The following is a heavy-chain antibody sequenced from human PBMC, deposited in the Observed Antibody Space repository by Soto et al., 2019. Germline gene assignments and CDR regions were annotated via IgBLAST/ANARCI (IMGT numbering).Heavy chain of an antibody. CDR3: AKVGPSSYYAMDG. CDR2: ISGSGRTI. CDR1: GLDFSSEV. J-gene: IGHJ6*04. D-gene: IGHD1-26*01. V-gene: IGHV3-23*01. Sequence: GGSLILSCAASGLDFSSEVMCWVRQAPGKGLEWVSSISGSGRTIYHADSMRGRFAISRDNSKNSLYLQLNNLRVDDTAVYYWAKVGPSSYYAMDGWGNGTTVTV.